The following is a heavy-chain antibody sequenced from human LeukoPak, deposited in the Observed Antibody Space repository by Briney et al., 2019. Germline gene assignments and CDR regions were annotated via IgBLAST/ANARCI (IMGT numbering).Heavy chain of an antibody. CDR3: AKGGAWSSSGYYYFDY. J-gene: IGHJ4*02. CDR2: ISGSGGST. V-gene: IGHV3-23*01. D-gene: IGHD6-25*01. Sequence: PGGSLRLSCAASGFTFSSYAMSWVRQAPGKGLEWVSAISGSGGSTYYADSVKGRFTISRGNSKNTLYLQMNSLRAEGTAVYYCAKGGAWSSSGYYYFDYWGQGTLVTVSS. CDR1: GFTFSSYA.